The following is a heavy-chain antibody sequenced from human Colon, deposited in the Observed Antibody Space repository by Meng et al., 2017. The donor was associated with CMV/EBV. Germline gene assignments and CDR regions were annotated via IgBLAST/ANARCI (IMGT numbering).Heavy chain of an antibody. CDR2: ISSSSTI. Sequence: GESLKISCAASGFTFSSYSMNWVRQAPGKGLEWVSYISSSSTIYYADSVKGRFTISRDNAKNSLYLQMNSLRAEDTAVYYCARELVATSIYYYYGMDVWGQGTTVTVSS. CDR1: GFTFSSYS. J-gene: IGHJ6*02. V-gene: IGHV3-48*04. CDR3: ARELVATSIYYYYGMDV. D-gene: IGHD5-12*01.